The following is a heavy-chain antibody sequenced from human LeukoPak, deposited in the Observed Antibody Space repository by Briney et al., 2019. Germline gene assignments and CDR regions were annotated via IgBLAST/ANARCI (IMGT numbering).Heavy chain of an antibody. CDR1: GFTFSSYS. CDR2: ISSSSSTI. CDR3: ARHPRSARYDY. D-gene: IGHD2-15*01. Sequence: GGSLRLSCAASGFTFSSYSMNWVRQAPGKGGEGGSYISSSSSTIYYADSVKGRFTISRDNAKNSLYLQMNSLRAEDTAVYYCARHPRSARYDYWGQGTLVTVSS. V-gene: IGHV3-48*01. J-gene: IGHJ4*02.